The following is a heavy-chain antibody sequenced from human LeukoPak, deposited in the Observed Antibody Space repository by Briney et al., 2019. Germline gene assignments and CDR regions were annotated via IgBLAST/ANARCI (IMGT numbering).Heavy chain of an antibody. CDR1: GFTVSSNY. CDR3: ARDYVWDAFDI. V-gene: IGHV3-66*01. D-gene: IGHD2-8*01. J-gene: IGHJ3*02. Sequence: RGSLRLSCAASGFTVSSNYMSWVRQAPGKGLEWVSVIYSGGSTYYADSVKDRFTISRDNSKNTLYLQMNSLRVEDTAVYYCARDYVWDAFDIWGQGTMVTVSS. CDR2: IYSGGST.